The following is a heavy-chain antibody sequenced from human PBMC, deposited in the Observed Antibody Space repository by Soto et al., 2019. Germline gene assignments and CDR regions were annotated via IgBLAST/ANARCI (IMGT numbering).Heavy chain of an antibody. CDR3: ARDRYPEYSSSSNYFYGMDV. CDR2: IIPIFGTA. V-gene: IGHV1-69*13. D-gene: IGHD6-6*01. Sequence: SVKVSCESSGGTFSIYAITGHPQAPGQGLGWIGGIIPIFGTANHAQKFQGRVTSTADESTSTAYMELSSLRSEDTAVYYCARDRYPEYSSSSNYFYGMDVWGQGTKETVSS. CDR1: GGTFSIYA. J-gene: IGHJ6*02.